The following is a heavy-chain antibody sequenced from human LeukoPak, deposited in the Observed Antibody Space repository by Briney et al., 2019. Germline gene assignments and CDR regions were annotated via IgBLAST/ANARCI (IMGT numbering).Heavy chain of an antibody. D-gene: IGHD6-19*01. V-gene: IGHV3-30*04. CDR1: GFTFSSYA. CDR2: ISYDGSNK. CDR3: ARDPPYDYSSGGEGYSDY. J-gene: IGHJ4*02. Sequence: GGSLRLSCAASGFTFSSYAMHWVRQAPGKGLEWVAVISYDGSNKYYADSVKGRFTISRDNSKNTLYLQMNSLRAEDTAVYYCARDPPYDYSSGGEGYSDYWGQGTLVTVSS.